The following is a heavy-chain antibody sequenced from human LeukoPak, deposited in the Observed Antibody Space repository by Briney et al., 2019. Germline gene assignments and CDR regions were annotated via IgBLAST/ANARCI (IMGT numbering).Heavy chain of an antibody. CDR2: ISGSTGST. CDR3: VKGPGSAIVGATTFDY. CDR1: AFTFSNYA. J-gene: IGHJ4*02. D-gene: IGHD1-26*01. V-gene: IGHV3-23*01. Sequence: PGGSLRLSCAASAFTFSNYALNCVRQAPGKGLEWVSLISGSTGSTYYADSVKGRFSISRDNSKITVYLQMNSLRVVYSAACYSVKGPGSAIVGATTFDYWGQGTLVTVSS.